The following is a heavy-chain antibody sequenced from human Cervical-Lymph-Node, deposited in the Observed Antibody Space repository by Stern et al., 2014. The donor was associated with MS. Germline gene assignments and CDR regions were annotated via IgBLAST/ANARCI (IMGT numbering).Heavy chain of an antibody. J-gene: IGHJ5*02. CDR3: ARATDL. Sequence: QMQLVQSGPGLLRPSETLSLTCTVSGASITSYYWSWIRQPPGKGLEWIGYIYYSGTTNYNASLKGRVAISTDTSKTQFSLRLSSVTAADTAVYYCARATDLWGQGTLVTVSS. CDR2: IYYSGTT. V-gene: IGHV4-59*01. CDR1: GASITSYY.